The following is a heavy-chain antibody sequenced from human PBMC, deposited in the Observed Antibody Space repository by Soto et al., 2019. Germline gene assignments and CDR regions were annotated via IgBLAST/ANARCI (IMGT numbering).Heavy chain of an antibody. CDR1: GGSISSSSYY. D-gene: IGHD3-22*01. CDR2: IYYSGST. J-gene: IGHJ5*02. CDR3: ARCSSGYYEFDP. Sequence: QLQLQESGPGLVKPSGTLSLNCTVSGGSISSSSYYWGWIRQPPGKGLEWIGSIYYSGSTYYNPSLKSRVTISVDTSKNQFSLKLSSVTAADTAVYYCARCSSGYYEFDPWGQGTLVTVSS. V-gene: IGHV4-39*01.